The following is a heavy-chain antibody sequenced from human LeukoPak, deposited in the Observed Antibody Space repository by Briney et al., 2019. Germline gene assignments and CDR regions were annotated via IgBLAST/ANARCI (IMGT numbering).Heavy chain of an antibody. Sequence: ASVKVSCKASGYTFTSYYMHWVRQAPGQGLEWMGLINPSGGTTRYAQKFQGRVTMTRDLSTSTDYMELSSLRSDDTAVYYCARVEINWFDLWGQGTLVTVSS. CDR1: GYTFTSYY. D-gene: IGHD5-24*01. CDR3: ARVEINWFDL. J-gene: IGHJ5*02. V-gene: IGHV1-46*01. CDR2: INPSGGTT.